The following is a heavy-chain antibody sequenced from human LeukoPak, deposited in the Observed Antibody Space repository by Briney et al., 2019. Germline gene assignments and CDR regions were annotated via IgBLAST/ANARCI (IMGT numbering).Heavy chain of an antibody. V-gene: IGHV1-18*01. J-gene: IGHJ4*02. Sequence: GASVKVSCKASGYTFTSYGINWVRQAPGQGLEWMGWISAYNGNTNYAQKLQGRVTMTTNTSTSTAYMELRSLGSDDTAVYYCARVHPYCSRTSCYFHWGQGTLVTVPS. D-gene: IGHD2-2*01. CDR1: GYTFTSYG. CDR2: ISAYNGNT. CDR3: ARVHPYCSRTSCYFH.